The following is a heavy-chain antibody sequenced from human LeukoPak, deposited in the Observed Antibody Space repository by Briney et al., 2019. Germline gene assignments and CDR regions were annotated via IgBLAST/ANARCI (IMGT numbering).Heavy chain of an antibody. Sequence: ASVNLSCKASGYTCTGYYIHWVRQPPAQGLEWMGWINPNSSGTSYAQKFQGRVTMTRDTSITTAYMELSSLRFDDTAVYYCARVFYCSGGICYLNYWGQGTLVTVSS. CDR2: INPNSSGT. V-gene: IGHV1-2*02. CDR3: ARVFYCSGGICYLNY. D-gene: IGHD2-8*02. CDR1: GYTCTGYY. J-gene: IGHJ4*02.